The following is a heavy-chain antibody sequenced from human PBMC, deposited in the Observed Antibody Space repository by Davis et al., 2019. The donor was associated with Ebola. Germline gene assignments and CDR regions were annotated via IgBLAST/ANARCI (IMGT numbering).Heavy chain of an antibody. J-gene: IGHJ3*02. Sequence: GESLKISCKGSGYNFITYWIGWVRQMPGKGLEWMGIIYPGDSDTRYSPSFQGQVTISADKSISTAYLQWSSLKASGTAMYYCARGIAARRGDAFDIWGQGTMVTVSS. CDR3: ARGIAARRGDAFDI. V-gene: IGHV5-51*01. CDR1: GYNFITYW. D-gene: IGHD6-6*01. CDR2: IYPGDSDT.